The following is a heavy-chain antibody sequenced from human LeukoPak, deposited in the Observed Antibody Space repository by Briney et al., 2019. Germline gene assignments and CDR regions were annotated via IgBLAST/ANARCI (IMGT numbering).Heavy chain of an antibody. J-gene: IGHJ4*02. CDR2: IRHDGSIQ. CDR1: GFIFSTYG. D-gene: IGHD3-16*01. Sequence: GGSLRLSCAASGFIFSTYGMYWVRQAPGKGLEGVAFIRHDGSIQNYADSVKGRSTISRDNSKNTLYLQMNSLRAEDTAVYYCAKDSLADIDYWGQGTMVTVSS. V-gene: IGHV3-30*02. CDR3: AKDSLADIDY.